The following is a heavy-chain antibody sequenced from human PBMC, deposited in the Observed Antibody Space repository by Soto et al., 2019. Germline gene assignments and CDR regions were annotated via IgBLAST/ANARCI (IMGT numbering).Heavy chain of an antibody. J-gene: IGHJ4*02. Sequence: VQLQESGPGLVKPSQTLSLTCSVSGDSISSGGYYWSWIRQYPGKGLEWVGYIDYSGSTYYNSSLKSRLTISADMSNHQFSLKLRSVTAADTAVYYCARVTPAAGTPYWGQGTLVTVSS. D-gene: IGHD6-13*01. CDR3: ARVTPAAGTPY. CDR1: GDSISSGGYY. CDR2: IDYSGST. V-gene: IGHV4-31*03.